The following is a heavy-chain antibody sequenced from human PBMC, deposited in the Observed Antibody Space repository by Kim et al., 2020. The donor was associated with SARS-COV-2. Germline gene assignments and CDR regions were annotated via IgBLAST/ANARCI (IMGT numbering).Heavy chain of an antibody. J-gene: IGHJ4*01. CDR1: GSPFSSHG. CDR3: ARGGGNRNGGYCLDY. CDR2: ISHDGSEK. V-gene: IGHV3-30*12. Sequence: GGSLRLSCAVSGSPFSSHGMHWVRQAPGKGLEWVAAISHDGSEKDYTDSVKGRFIVSKDNAKNVLYLQMDSLRAEDTAVYYCARGGGNRNGGYCLDYWG. D-gene: IGHD3-22*01.